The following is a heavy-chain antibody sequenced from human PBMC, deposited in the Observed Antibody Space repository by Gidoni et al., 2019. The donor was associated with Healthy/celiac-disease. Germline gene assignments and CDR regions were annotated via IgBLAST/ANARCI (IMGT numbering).Heavy chain of an antibody. CDR3: ARDDYGDYPDAFDI. CDR1: GYPFTGYY. CDR2: INPNRGGT. Sequence: QVQLVQSGAEVKKPGASVTVSCKASGYPFTGYYMHWVRQAPGQGLEWMGWINPNRGGTNYAQKFQGRVTMTRDTSISTAYMELSRLRSDDTAVYYCARDDYGDYPDAFDIWGQGTMVTVSS. D-gene: IGHD4-17*01. J-gene: IGHJ3*02. V-gene: IGHV1-2*02.